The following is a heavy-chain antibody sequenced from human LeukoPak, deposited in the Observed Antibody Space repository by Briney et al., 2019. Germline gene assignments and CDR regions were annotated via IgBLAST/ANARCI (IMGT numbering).Heavy chain of an antibody. CDR3: ARPSDSSGWYWVY. D-gene: IGHD6-19*01. J-gene: IGHJ4*02. CDR2: IYPGDSDT. V-gene: IGHV5-51*01. Sequence: GEPLKISCKGSGYSFTSYWIGWVRQMPGKGLEWMGIIYPGDSDTRYSPSFQGQVTISADKSISTAYLQWSSLKASDTAMYYCARPSDSSGWYWVYWGQGTLVTVSS. CDR1: GYSFTSYW.